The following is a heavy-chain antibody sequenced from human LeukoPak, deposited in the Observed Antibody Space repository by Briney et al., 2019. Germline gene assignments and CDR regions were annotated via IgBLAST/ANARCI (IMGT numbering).Heavy chain of an antibody. CDR2: ISYDGSNT. V-gene: IGHV3-30*18. J-gene: IGHJ4*02. CDR3: TKVHLTYKFDNSGYGFQDN. D-gene: IGHD3-22*01. Sequence: PGGSLRLSCTASGFTFSNYAMHWVRQVPGKGLEWVAVISYDGSNTYYVDSVKGRFTVSRDNSKNALYLQMNSLRVEDTAVYYCTKVHLTYKFDNSGYGFQDNWGQGTLVTVSS. CDR1: GFTFSNYA.